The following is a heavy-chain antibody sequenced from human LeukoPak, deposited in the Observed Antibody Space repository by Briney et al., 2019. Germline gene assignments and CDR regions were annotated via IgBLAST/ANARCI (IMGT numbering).Heavy chain of an antibody. Sequence: GGSLRLSCAASGFAFSDYYMSWIRQAPGKGLEWVSYISSSGSTIYYADSVKGRFTISRDNAKNSLYLQMNSLRAEDTAVYYCARGRVTMIVVVSPPVDWGQGTLVTVSS. CDR1: GFAFSDYY. D-gene: IGHD3-22*01. CDR3: ARGRVTMIVVVSPPVD. J-gene: IGHJ4*02. CDR2: ISSSGSTI. V-gene: IGHV3-11*04.